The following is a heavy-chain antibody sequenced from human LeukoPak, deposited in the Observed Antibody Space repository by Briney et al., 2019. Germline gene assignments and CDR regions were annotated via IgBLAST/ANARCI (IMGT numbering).Heavy chain of an antibody. CDR2: IYSGGST. CDR1: GFTFSSYA. V-gene: IGHV3-53*01. J-gene: IGHJ4*02. D-gene: IGHD1-26*01. CDR3: ARAGGSGSRGFDY. Sequence: GRSLRLSCAASGFTFSSYAMHWVRQAPGKGLEWVSVIYSGGSTYYADSVKGRFTISRDNSKNTLYLQMNSLRAEDTAVYYCARAGGSGSRGFDYWGQGTLVTVSS.